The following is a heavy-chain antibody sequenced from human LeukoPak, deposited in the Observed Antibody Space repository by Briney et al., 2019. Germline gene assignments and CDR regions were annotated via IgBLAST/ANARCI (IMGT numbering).Heavy chain of an antibody. CDR1: GYTFTRYD. D-gene: IGHD3-3*01. J-gene: IGHJ4*02. CDR2: IIPIFGTA. Sequence: ASVKVSCKASGYTFTRYDINWVRQATGQGLEWMGGIIPIFGTANYAQKFQGRVTITTDESTSTAYMELSSLRSEDTAVYYCARAAFWSGYYLDYWGQGTLVTVSS. V-gene: IGHV1-69*05. CDR3: ARAAFWSGYYLDY.